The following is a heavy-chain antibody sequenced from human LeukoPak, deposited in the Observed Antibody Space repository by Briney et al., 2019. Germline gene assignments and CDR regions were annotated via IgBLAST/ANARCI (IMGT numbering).Heavy chain of an antibody. CDR3: ARGVEPLAANTLAY. V-gene: IGHV3-53*01. CDR2: LYSDGNT. D-gene: IGHD1-14*01. Sequence: GGSLRLFCAASRFTVITNDMTWVRQAPGKGLEWVSVLYSDGNTKYADSVQGRFTISRDNSKNTLYLEMNSLSPDDTAVYYCARGVEPLAANTLAYWGQGTLVTVSS. CDR1: RFTVITND. J-gene: IGHJ4*02.